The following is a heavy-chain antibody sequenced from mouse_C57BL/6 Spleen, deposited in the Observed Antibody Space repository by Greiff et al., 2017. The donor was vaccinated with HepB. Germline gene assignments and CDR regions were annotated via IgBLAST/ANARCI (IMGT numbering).Heavy chain of an antibody. CDR3: ARGRDYYWYFDV. CDR2: ISYSGST. D-gene: IGHD2-4*01. J-gene: IGHJ1*03. CDR1: GYSITSGYD. V-gene: IGHV3-1*01. Sequence: LEESGPGMVKPSQSLSLTCTVTGYSITSGYDWHWIRHFPGNKLEWMGYISYSGSTNYNPSLKSRISITHDTSKNHFFLKLNSVTTEDTATYYCARGRDYYWYFDVWGTGTTVTVSS.